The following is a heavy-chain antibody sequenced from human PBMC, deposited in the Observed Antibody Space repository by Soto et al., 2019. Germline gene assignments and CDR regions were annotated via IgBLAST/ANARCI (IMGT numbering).Heavy chain of an antibody. J-gene: IGHJ4*02. CDR3: ARSTALCGGDCHVDY. CDR2: ISYDGSNK. Sequence: PGGSLRLSCAASGFTFSSYAMHWVRQAPGKGLEWVAVISYDGSNKYYADSVKGRFTISRDNSKNTLYLQMNSLRAEDTAVYYCARSTALCGGDCHVDYWGQGTLVTVSS. V-gene: IGHV3-30-3*01. CDR1: GFTFSSYA. D-gene: IGHD2-21*02.